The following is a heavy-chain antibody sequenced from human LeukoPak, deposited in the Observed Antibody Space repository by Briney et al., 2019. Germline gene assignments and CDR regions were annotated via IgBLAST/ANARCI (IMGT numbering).Heavy chain of an antibody. CDR3: AREGLQQQPMLDF. CDR1: GGSVSSGSYY. Sequence: SETLSLTCTVSGGSVSSGSYYWSWIRQPPGKGLEWIGYIYYSGSTNYNPSLKSRVTISVDTSKNQFSLKLSSVTAADTAVYYCAREGLQQQPMLDFWGQGILVTVSS. D-gene: IGHD6-13*01. CDR2: IYYSGST. V-gene: IGHV4-61*01. J-gene: IGHJ4*02.